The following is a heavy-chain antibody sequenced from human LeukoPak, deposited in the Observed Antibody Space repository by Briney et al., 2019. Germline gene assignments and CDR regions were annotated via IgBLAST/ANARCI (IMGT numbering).Heavy chain of an antibody. V-gene: IGHV3-73*01. J-gene: IGHJ4*02. CDR2: IRNKAKNYAT. D-gene: IGHD3-10*01. Sequence: GGSLRLSCAASGFTFTDSAIHWVRQASGKGLEWVGRIRNKAKNYATEYAASVKGRFTISRDDSKNTAYLQMNSLKTEDTAVYYCAKDAVLLWFGELLFWGQGTLVTVSS. CDR1: GFTFTDSA. CDR3: AKDAVLLWFGELLF.